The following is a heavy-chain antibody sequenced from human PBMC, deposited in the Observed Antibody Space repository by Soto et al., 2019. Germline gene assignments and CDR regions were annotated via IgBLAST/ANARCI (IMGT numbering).Heavy chain of an antibody. CDR3: AKGYEGYYYYGMDV. Sequence: GGSLRLSXAASGFTFSSYATSWVRQAPGKGLEWVSAISGSGGSTYYADSVKGRFTISRDNSKNTLYLQMNSLRAEDTAVYYCAKGYEGYYYYGMDVWGQGTTVTVSS. CDR2: ISGSGGST. CDR1: GFTFSSYA. V-gene: IGHV3-23*01. J-gene: IGHJ6*02. D-gene: IGHD1-1*01.